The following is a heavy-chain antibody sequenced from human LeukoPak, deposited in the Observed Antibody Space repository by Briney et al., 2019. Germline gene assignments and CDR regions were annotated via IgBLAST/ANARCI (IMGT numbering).Heavy chain of an antibody. J-gene: IGHJ3*02. CDR1: GFTFSSYA. CDR2: ISGSGGST. D-gene: IGHD1-26*01. Sequence: GGSLRLSCAASGFTFSSYAMSWVRQAPGKGLEWVSAISGSGGSTYYADSVKGRFTISRDNSKNTLYLQMNSLRAEDTAVYYCARSTSIEGDAFDIWGQGTMVTVSS. V-gene: IGHV3-23*01. CDR3: ARSTSIEGDAFDI.